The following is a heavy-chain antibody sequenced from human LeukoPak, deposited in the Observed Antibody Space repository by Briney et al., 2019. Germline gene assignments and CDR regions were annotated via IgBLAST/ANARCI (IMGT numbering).Heavy chain of an antibody. V-gene: IGHV3-21*01. CDR3: ARENRHYDFWRTIRSGWFDP. CDR1: GFTFSSYS. J-gene: IGHJ5*02. D-gene: IGHD3-3*01. CDR2: ISSSSSYI. Sequence: GGSLRLSCAASGFTFSSYSMNWVRQAPGKGLEWVSSISSSSSYIYYADSVKGRFTISRDNAKNSLYLQMNSLRAEDTAVYYCARENRHYDFWRTIRSGWFDPWGQGTLVTVSS.